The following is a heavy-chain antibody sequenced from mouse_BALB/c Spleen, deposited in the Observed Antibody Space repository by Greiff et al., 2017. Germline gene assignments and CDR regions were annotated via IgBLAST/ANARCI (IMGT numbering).Heavy chain of an antibody. Sequence: EVQLVESGPGLVKPSQSLSLTCTVTGYSITSDYAWNWIRQFPGNKLEWMGYISYSGSTSYNPSLKSRISITRDTSKNQFFLQLNSVTTEDTATYYCARAGYDYVLYAMDYWGQGTSVTVSS. J-gene: IGHJ4*01. CDR3: ARAGYDYVLYAMDY. CDR2: ISYSGST. CDR1: GYSITSDYA. D-gene: IGHD2-4*01. V-gene: IGHV3-2*02.